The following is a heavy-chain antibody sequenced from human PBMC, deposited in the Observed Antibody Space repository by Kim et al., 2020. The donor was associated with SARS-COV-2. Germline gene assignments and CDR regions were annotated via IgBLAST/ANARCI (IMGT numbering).Heavy chain of an antibody. J-gene: IGHJ4*02. V-gene: IGHV3-7*03. D-gene: IGHD3-22*01. Sequence: GGSLRLSCAASGFTFSSYWMSWVRQAPGKGLEWVANIKQDGSEKYYVDSVKGRFTISRDNAKNSLYLQMNSLRAEDTAVYYCARGGLYYYDSSRSDYWGQGTLVTVSS. CDR2: IKQDGSEK. CDR3: ARGGLYYYDSSRSDY. CDR1: GFTFSSYW.